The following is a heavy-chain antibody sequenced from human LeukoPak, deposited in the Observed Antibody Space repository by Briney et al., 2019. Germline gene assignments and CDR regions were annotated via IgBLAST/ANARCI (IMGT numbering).Heavy chain of an antibody. J-gene: IGHJ4*02. CDR1: GYTFTDYG. Sequence: ASVKVSCKASGYTFTDYGISWVRQAPGEGLEWMGWISAYNGNTNYAEEIQGRVTMTTDTSTSTAHMELRSLRSDDTAVYYCARDHGIAVAGIWGYWGLGTLVIVSS. CDR2: ISAYNGNT. V-gene: IGHV1-18*01. CDR3: ARDHGIAVAGIWGY. D-gene: IGHD6-19*01.